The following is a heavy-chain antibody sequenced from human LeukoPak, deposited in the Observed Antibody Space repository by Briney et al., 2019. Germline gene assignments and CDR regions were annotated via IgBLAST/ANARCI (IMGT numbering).Heavy chain of an antibody. CDR3: ARVKYGDYLHVWYFDL. D-gene: IGHD4-17*01. J-gene: IGHJ2*01. CDR2: ISYDGSNK. CDR1: GFTFSSYA. V-gene: IGHV3-30*04. Sequence: GGSLRLSCAASGFTFSSYAMHWVRQAPGKGLEWVAVISYDGSNKYYADSVKGRFTISRDNSKNTLYLQTNSLRAEDTAVYYCARVKYGDYLHVWYFDLWGRGTLVTVSS.